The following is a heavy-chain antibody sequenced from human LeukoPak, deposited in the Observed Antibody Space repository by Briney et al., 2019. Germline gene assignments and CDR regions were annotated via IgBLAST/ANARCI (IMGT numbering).Heavy chain of an antibody. Sequence: PSETLSLTCNASGGSINVDYITDYWSWIRQPAGKGLEWIGRIHASEITSYNPSFRGRVTVSLDKSMNQVSLHLASVTAADTAVYYCARDLGINTGWYGFDSWGLGILVTVSS. V-gene: IGHV4-4*07. D-gene: IGHD6-19*01. J-gene: IGHJ4*02. CDR3: ARDLGINTGWYGFDS. CDR1: GGSINVDYITDY. CDR2: IHASEIT.